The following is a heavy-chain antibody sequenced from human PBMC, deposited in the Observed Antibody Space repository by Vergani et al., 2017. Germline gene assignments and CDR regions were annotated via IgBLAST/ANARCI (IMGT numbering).Heavy chain of an antibody. D-gene: IGHD3-9*01. J-gene: IGHJ3*02. CDR2: TYYRSKWYN. CDR1: GDSVSSNSAA. V-gene: IGHV6-1*01. CDR3: ARFTVRETTALRYFDASPKDAFDI. Sequence: QVQLQQSGPGLVKPSQTLSLTCAISGDSVSSNSAAWNWIRQSPSRGLEWLGRTYYRSKWYNDYAVSVKSRITINPDTSKNQFSLQLNSVTPEDTAVYYCARFTVRETTALRYFDASPKDAFDIWGQGTMVTVSS.